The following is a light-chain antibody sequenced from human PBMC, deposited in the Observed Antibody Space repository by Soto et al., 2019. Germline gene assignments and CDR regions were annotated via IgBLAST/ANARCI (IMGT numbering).Light chain of an antibody. CDR2: ESS. J-gene: IGKJ2*01. CDR3: QQYNSYLYT. Sequence: EIVLTQSPATLSLSPGERATLSCRASQNVANYLDWYQQKPGQAPRLLIYESSNRATGIAARFSGSGSGTDFTLTISSLEPEDFATYYCQQYNSYLYTFGQGTKLEIK. CDR1: QNVANY. V-gene: IGKV3-11*01.